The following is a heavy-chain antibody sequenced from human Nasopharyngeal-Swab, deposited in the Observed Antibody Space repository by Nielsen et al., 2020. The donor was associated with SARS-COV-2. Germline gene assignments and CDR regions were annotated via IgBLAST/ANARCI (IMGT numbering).Heavy chain of an antibody. V-gene: IGHV1-46*01. Sequence: ASVKVSCKASGYTFTDYYIYWVRQAPGQGLEWMGIINPSGGSTSYAQKFQGRVTMTRDTSTSTVYMELSSLRSEDTAVYYCARDRAWYFDLWGRGTLVTVSS. CDR1: GYTFTDYY. D-gene: IGHD3-10*01. CDR3: ARDRAWYFDL. CDR2: INPSGGST. J-gene: IGHJ2*01.